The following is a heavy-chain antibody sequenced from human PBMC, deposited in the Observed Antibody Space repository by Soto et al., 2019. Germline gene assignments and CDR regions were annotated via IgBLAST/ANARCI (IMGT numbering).Heavy chain of an antibody. CDR1: GFTFSSYD. Sequence: EVQLAESGGGMVQPGGSLRLSCVASGFTFSSYDMHWVRQAPGKGLEYVSSISSNGGTTYYGNSVKGRFTISRDNSKNTRYLLMGRLRAEDMAVYYCVRRVSGNYDYWGQGTLVTASS. J-gene: IGHJ4*02. D-gene: IGHD1-7*01. V-gene: IGHV3-64*01. CDR3: VRRVSGNYDY. CDR2: ISSNGGTT.